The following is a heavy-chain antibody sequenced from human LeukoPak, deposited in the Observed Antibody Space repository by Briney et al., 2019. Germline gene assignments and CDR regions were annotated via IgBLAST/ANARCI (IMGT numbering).Heavy chain of an antibody. J-gene: IGHJ4*02. D-gene: IGHD2-8*02. V-gene: IGHV3-53*01. Sequence: PGGSLRLSCAASGFTVSSNYMSWVRQAPGKGLKWVSVIYSGGSTYYADSVKGRFTISRDNSKNTLYLQMNSLRAEDTAVYYCATSWWGDYFDYWGQGTLVTVSS. CDR3: ATSWWGDYFDY. CDR2: IYSGGST. CDR1: GFTVSSNY.